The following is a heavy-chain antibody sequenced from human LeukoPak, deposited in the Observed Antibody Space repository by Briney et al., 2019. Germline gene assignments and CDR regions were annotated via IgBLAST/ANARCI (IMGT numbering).Heavy chain of an antibody. CDR1: GFTFSSYA. V-gene: IGHV3-23*01. D-gene: IGHD3-10*01. J-gene: IGHJ4*02. CDR3: AKVYIIRGPFDY. CDR2: ISGSGGST. Sequence: GGSLRLSCAASGFTFSSYAMSWVRQAPGKGLEWVSVISGSGGSTYYADSVKGRFTISRDNSKNTLYLQMNGLRAEDTAVYYCAKVYIIRGPFDYWGQGTLVTVSS.